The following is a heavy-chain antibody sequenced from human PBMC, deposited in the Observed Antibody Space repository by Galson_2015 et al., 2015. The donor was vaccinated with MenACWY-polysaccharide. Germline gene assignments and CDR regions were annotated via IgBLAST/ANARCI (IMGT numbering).Heavy chain of an antibody. V-gene: IGHV3-7*03. CDR1: GFTFNNYW. CDR2: IKVDGSER. Sequence: SLRLSCAASGFTFNNYWMSWVRQAPGKGLEWVANIKVDGSERHYVDSVKGRFTISRDNAKNSLYLQMLSLRAEDTAVYYCARDSSSPSIGYSDYWGQGALVTVSS. CDR3: ARDSSSPSIGYSDY. J-gene: IGHJ4*02. D-gene: IGHD6-6*01.